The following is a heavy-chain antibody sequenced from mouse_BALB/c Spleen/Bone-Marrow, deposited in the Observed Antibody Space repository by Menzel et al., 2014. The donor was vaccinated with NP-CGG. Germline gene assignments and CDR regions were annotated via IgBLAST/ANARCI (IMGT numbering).Heavy chain of an antibody. CDR1: GFAFSRYW. Sequence: EVKVIESGGCLVQPGGSLKLSCAASGFAFSRYWMSWVRQAPGKGLEWIGGINPDSTTIYYKQSLKDKFIISRDNAKNTLYLQMSKGRSEDKSRYYCARRGYYAMDYWGQGTSVTVSS. J-gene: IGHJ4*01. V-gene: IGHV4-1*02. CDR3: ARRGYYAMDY. CDR2: INPDSTTI.